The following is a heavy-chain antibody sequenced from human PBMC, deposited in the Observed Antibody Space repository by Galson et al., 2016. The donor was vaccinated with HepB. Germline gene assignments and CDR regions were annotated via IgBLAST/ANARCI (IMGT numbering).Heavy chain of an antibody. Sequence: SLRLSRAASGFTFGIYWLSWVRQAPGKGLEWVSGISGSGDTKFADSVKGRFTISRDNSKTTLYLPMSGLRAEDTAVYYCAKRDLLWFGDPNAFDVWGQGTMVTISS. D-gene: IGHD3-10*01. CDR3: AKRDLLWFGDPNAFDV. V-gene: IGHV3-23*01. J-gene: IGHJ3*01. CDR2: ISGSGDT. CDR1: GFTFGIYW.